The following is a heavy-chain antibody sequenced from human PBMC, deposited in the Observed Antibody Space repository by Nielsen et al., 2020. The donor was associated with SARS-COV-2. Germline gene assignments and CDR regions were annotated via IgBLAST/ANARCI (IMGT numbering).Heavy chain of an antibody. J-gene: IGHJ6*02. CDR1: GYSFTSYW. CDR3: AREGQDDSGTERRGMDV. CDR2: IYPGDSDT. V-gene: IGHV5-51*01. D-gene: IGHD3-10*01. Sequence: KVSCKGSGYSFTSYWIGWVRQMPGKGLEWMGIIYPGDSDTRYSPSFQGQVTVSTDKSISTAYLQWSSLKASDTAIYYCAREGQDDSGTERRGMDVWGQGTTVTVSS.